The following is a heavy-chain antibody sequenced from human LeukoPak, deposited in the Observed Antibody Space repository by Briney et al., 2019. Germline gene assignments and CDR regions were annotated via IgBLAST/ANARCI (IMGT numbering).Heavy chain of an antibody. CDR2: IGSSGDIT. D-gene: IGHD4-17*01. CDR3: AKDVDNGDYVVY. J-gene: IGHJ4*02. CDR1: GFTFSSYA. V-gene: IGHV3-23*01. Sequence: GGSLRLSCAASGFTFSSYAMSWVRQAPGMGLEWVSSIGSSGDITYYADSVKGRFTISRDNSKNTLYLQMNSLRAEDTAVYYCAKDVDNGDYVVYWGQGTLVTVSS.